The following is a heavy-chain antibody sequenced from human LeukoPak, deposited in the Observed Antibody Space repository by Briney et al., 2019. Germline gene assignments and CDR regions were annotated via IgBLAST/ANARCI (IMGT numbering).Heavy chain of an antibody. D-gene: IGHD3-22*01. J-gene: IGHJ4*02. V-gene: IGHV4-39*01. Sequence: PSETLPLTCTVSGGSISSTSYNWGWIRQPPGKGLEWIGSIYYSGSTFYNPSLKSRVTISINTSKNQFSLKLSSVTAADTAVYYCASQPYYDSSGYYFYWGQGTLVTGSS. CDR3: ASQPYYDSSGYYFY. CDR1: GGSISSTSYN. CDR2: IYYSGST.